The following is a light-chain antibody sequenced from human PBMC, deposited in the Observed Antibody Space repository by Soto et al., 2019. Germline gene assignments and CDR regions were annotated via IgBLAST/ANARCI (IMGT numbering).Light chain of an antibody. Sequence: EIVLTQSPATLSLSPGERATLSCRASQSVGSSLAWNQQKPGQAPRLLIYDASNSATGIPARFSGSGSGTDFTLSISSLEPEDLAVYYGQQRTHWRRTFGQGTKVEIK. V-gene: IGKV3-11*01. CDR1: QSVGSS. CDR3: QQRTHWRRT. CDR2: DAS. J-gene: IGKJ1*01.